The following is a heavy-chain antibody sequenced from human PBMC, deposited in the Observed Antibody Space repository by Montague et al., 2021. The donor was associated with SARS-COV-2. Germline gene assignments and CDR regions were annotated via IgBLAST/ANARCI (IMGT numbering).Heavy chain of an antibody. CDR1: GGSFSGYY. J-gene: IGHJ6*02. CDR2: INHSGST. V-gene: IGHV4-34*01. CDR3: ARGLPITTSFDAYYGMDV. Sequence: SETLSLTCAVYGGSFSGYYWSWIRQPPGKGLEWIGEINHSGSTNYNPSLKSRVTISVDTSKNQFSLKLSSVTAADTAVYYCARGLPITTSFDAYYGMDVWGQGTMVTVSS. D-gene: IGHD3-9*01.